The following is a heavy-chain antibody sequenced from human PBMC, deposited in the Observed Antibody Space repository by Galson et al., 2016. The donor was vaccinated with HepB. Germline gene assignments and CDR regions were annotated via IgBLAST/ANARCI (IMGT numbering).Heavy chain of an antibody. D-gene: IGHD5-12*01. CDR2: TIPFFGTR. CDR3: ARISSAGHRYTGYGALDY. CDR1: GGTFSNFG. Sequence: SVKVSCKASGGTFSNFGIGWVRQAPGQGLEWIGGTIPFFGTRNYAQTFQGRVTITADESANTAHMELSGLRSAATAVDYCARISSAGHRYTGYGALDYWGPGTLVTVSS. V-gene: IGHV1-69*13. J-gene: IGHJ4*02.